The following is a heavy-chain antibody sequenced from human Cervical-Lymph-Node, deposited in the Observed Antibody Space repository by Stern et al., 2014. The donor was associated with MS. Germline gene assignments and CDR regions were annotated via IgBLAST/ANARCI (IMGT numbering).Heavy chain of an antibody. Sequence: QVQLLQSGAEVKKPGSSVTVSCKASGGTFSSYAIRWVRQAPGQGLEWMGGIIPIFGTANYAQKFQGRVTITADESTSTAYMELSSLRSEDTAVYYCARDSLGYYGMDVWGQGTTVTVSS. V-gene: IGHV1-69*01. CDR2: IIPIFGTA. CDR3: ARDSLGYYGMDV. J-gene: IGHJ6*02. CDR1: GGTFSSYA.